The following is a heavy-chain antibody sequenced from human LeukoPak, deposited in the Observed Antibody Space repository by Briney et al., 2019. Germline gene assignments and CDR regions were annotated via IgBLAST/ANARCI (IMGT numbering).Heavy chain of an antibody. CDR1: GFTFSSYS. J-gene: IGHJ4*02. V-gene: IGHV3-21*01. D-gene: IGHD3-10*01. CDR3: ATTLAYYYGSGRDY. Sequence: PGGSLRLSCAASGFTFSSYSMNWVRQAPGKGLEWVSSISSSSYIYYADSVKGRFTISRDNAKNSLYLQMNSLRAEDTAVYYCATTLAYYYGSGRDYWGQGTLVTVSS. CDR2: ISSSSYI.